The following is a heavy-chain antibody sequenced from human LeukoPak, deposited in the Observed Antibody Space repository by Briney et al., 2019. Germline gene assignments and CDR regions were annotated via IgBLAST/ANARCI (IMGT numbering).Heavy chain of an antibody. CDR1: GYTFTSYG. V-gene: IGHV1-18*01. CDR2: ISAYNGNT. D-gene: IGHD3-10*01. CDR3: ASGHMVRGPLGFDY. J-gene: IGHJ4*02. Sequence: ASVKVSCKASGYTFTSYGISWVRQAPGQGLEWMGWISAYNGNTNYAQKLQGRVTMTTDTSTSTAYMELRSLRSDDTAVYYCASGHMVRGPLGFDYWGQGTLVTVSS.